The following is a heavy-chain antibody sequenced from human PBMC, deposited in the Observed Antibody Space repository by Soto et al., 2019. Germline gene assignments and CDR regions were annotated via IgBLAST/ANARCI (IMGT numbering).Heavy chain of an antibody. CDR1: ELPFSNYG. CDR2: ITQDGSEK. CDR3: ARFYYDSSGYLPSPYYYYYGMDV. V-gene: IGHV3-7*04. D-gene: IGHD3-22*01. J-gene: IGHJ6*02. Sequence: GGPLRLSFAATELPFSNYGLSWLARAQGTGLDWVPTITQDGSEKYYVDSVKGRFTISRDNAKNSLYLQMNSLRAEDTAVYYCARFYYDSSGYLPSPYYYYYGMDVWGQGTTVTVSS.